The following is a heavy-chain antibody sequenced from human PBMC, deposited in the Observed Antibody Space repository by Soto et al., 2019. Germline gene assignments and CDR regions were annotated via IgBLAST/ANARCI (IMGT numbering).Heavy chain of an antibody. CDR3: ARDLISAAAGTWFDP. CDR1: GYTFTSYY. V-gene: IGHV1-46*01. Sequence: GASVKVSCKASGYTFTSYYMHWVRQAPGQGLEWMGIINPSGGSTSYAQKFQGRVTMTRDTSTSTVYMELSSLRSEDTAVYYCARDLISAAAGTWFDPWGQGTLVTVSS. D-gene: IGHD6-13*01. CDR2: INPSGGST. J-gene: IGHJ5*02.